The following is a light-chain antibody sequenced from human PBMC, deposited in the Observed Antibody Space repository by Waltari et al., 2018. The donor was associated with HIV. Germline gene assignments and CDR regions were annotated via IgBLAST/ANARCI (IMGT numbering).Light chain of an antibody. J-gene: IGLJ3*02. CDR2: STN. Sequence: QTVVTQEPSFSVSPGGTVTLTCGLTSGSVPASYRPHWYQQTPGQAPRTLIYSTNTRSSGVPDRFSGTILGNKAALTITGAQADDESVYYCSLYMGGGIWVFGGGTKLTVL. CDR3: SLYMGGGIWV. CDR1: SGSVPASYR. V-gene: IGLV8-61*01.